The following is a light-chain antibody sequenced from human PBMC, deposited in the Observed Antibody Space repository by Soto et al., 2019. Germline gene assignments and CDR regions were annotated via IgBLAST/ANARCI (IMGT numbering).Light chain of an antibody. CDR1: HSVSSNY. CDR3: QQYNSWPPIT. CDR2: GAS. Sequence: EIVLTQYPGTLSLSQGERATLSCRASHSVSSNYLAWYQQKPGQAPRLLIYGASSRATGIPARFSGGGSGTEFTLTISSLQSEDFAVYYCQQYNSWPPITFGQGTRLEIK. V-gene: IGKV3-20*01. J-gene: IGKJ5*01.